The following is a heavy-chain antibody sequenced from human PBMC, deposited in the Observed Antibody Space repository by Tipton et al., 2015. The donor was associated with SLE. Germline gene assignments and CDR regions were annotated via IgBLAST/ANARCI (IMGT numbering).Heavy chain of an antibody. Sequence: LRLSCTVSGGSISSSSYYWGWIRQPPGKGLEWIGSIYYSGSTYYNPSLKSRVTISVDTSKNQFSLKLSSVTAADTAVYYCARGYYDFWSGYYDYWGQGTLVTVSS. CDR2: IYYSGST. J-gene: IGHJ4*02. V-gene: IGHV4-39*07. CDR1: GGSISSSSYY. D-gene: IGHD3-3*01. CDR3: ARGYYDFWSGYYDY.